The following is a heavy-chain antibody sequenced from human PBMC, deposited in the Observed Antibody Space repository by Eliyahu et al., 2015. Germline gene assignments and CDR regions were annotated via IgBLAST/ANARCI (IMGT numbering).Heavy chain of an antibody. CDR2: INXXGST. Sequence: QVQLQQWGAGLLKPSETLSLXXAVYGGSFSGYYXXWIRQPPGKGXEWIGEINXXGSTNXNPSLKSRVTISVDTSKNQXSLKLSSVTAADTAVYYCARGGYGGSYYAFDIWGQGTMVTVSS. CDR1: GGSFSGYY. V-gene: IGHV4-34*01. CDR3: ARGGYGGSYYAFDI. J-gene: IGHJ3*02. D-gene: IGHD1-26*01.